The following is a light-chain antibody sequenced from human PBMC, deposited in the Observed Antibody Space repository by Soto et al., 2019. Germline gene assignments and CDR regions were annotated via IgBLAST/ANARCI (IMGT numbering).Light chain of an antibody. Sequence: EIVLTQSPGTLSLSPGERDTLSCRASQSVNSRFLAWYQQKPGQAPSLLIYGGSSIATGITDRFSGSGSGTDFTLIISRLEPEEFGVYDCQQYYGPPLSFGPGTKVDIK. CDR1: QSVNSRF. J-gene: IGKJ3*01. CDR2: GGS. CDR3: QQYYGPPLS. V-gene: IGKV3-20*01.